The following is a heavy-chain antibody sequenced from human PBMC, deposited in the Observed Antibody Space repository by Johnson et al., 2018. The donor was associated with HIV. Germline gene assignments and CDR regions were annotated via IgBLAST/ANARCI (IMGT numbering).Heavy chain of an antibody. V-gene: IGHV3-66*03. Sequence: VQLVESGGGLIQPGGSLRLSCAASGFTVSSNYMSWVRQAPGKGLEWVSRISSDGVSTYYAAAVKGRFAITRDNAKNALYLPMNSLRAEVTAVYYCARFYSSGWSDAFDIWGQGTMVTVSS. CDR3: ARFYSSGWSDAFDI. CDR1: GFTVSSNY. D-gene: IGHD6-19*01. CDR2: ISSDGVST. J-gene: IGHJ3*02.